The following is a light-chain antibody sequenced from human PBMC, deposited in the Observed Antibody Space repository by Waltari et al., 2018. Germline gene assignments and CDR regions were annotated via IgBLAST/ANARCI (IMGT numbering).Light chain of an antibody. V-gene: IGLV2-11*01. CDR3: CSFAAGNTVI. CDR1: SSDVGGYNS. J-gene: IGLJ2*01. CDR2: DVS. Sequence: QSALTQPRPVSGAPGQAVPISCTGTSSDVGGYNSVPWYQQDPGKAPKLLIFDVSERPSGVSDRFSGSKSGNTASLTISGLQAEDEADYHCCSFAAGNTVIFGGGTKLTVV.